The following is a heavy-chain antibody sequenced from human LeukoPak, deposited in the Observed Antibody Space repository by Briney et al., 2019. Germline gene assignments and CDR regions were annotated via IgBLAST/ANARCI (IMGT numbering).Heavy chain of an antibody. Sequence: SETLSLTCAVSGGSITSGGYSWSWIRQPPGKGLEWIGYIYHSGSTYYNPSLKSRVTMSVDTSKNHFSLKLSSVTAADTAVYYCARGQYSDYVFYWYFDVWGRGTLVTVSS. CDR2: IYHSGST. J-gene: IGHJ2*01. CDR1: GGSITSGGYS. D-gene: IGHD4-11*01. CDR3: ARGQYSDYVFYWYFDV. V-gene: IGHV4-30-2*01.